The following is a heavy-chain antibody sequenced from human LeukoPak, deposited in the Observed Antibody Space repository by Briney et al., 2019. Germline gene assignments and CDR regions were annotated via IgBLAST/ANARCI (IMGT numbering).Heavy chain of an antibody. Sequence: SETLSLTCTVSGDSISSYSWNWIRQPPGKGLEWIGYIYYSGTTDYNPSLKRRVTISVDTSHQFSLRLSSVTAADTAVYYCARARDAYDSFDKWGQGTLVTVSS. D-gene: IGHD3-22*01. CDR3: ARARDAYDSFDK. J-gene: IGHJ4*02. CDR1: GDSISSYS. CDR2: IYYSGTT. V-gene: IGHV4-59*01.